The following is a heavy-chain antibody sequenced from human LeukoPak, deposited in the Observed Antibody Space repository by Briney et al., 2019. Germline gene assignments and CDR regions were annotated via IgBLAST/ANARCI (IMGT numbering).Heavy chain of an antibody. D-gene: IGHD3-22*01. J-gene: IGHJ3*02. CDR3: ARDYTMTHAFDI. Sequence: WETLSLTCTVSGGSMSSYYWSWIRQPPGKGLEWIGYIYYTGSTNYNPSLKSRVTISVDTSKNQFSLKLSSVTAADTGVYYCARDYTMTHAFDICGQGTLVTVFS. CDR1: GGSMSSYY. V-gene: IGHV4-59*01. CDR2: IYYTGST.